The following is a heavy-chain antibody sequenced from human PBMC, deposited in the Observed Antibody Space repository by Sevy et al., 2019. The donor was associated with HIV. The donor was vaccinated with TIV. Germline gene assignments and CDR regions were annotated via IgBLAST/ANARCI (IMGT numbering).Heavy chain of an antibody. J-gene: IGHJ6*02. CDR1: EFTFSSYA. V-gene: IGHV3-23*01. D-gene: IGHD2-15*01. Sequence: GGSLKLSCAASEFTFSSYAMSWVRQAPGKGLEWVSPISGSVRYTYYADSVEGRFTISRDNSKNTLYVQMNSLRAEDTAVYYCAKGFCSGGTCPRDYYYYGMDVWGQGTTVTVSS. CDR2: ISGSVRYT. CDR3: AKGFCSGGTCPRDYYYYGMDV.